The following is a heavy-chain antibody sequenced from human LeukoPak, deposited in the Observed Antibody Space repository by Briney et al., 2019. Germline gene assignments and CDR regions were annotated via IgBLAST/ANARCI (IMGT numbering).Heavy chain of an antibody. CDR3: ARGPNHYYYMDV. CDR1: GGTFSSYA. V-gene: IGHV1-69*05. CDR2: IIPIFGTA. J-gene: IGHJ6*03. Sequence: SVKVSCKASGGTFSSYAISWVRPAPGQGLEWMGGIIPIFGTANYAQKFQGRVTITTDESTSTAYMELSSLRSEDTAVYYCARGPNHYYYMDVWGKGTTVTVSS.